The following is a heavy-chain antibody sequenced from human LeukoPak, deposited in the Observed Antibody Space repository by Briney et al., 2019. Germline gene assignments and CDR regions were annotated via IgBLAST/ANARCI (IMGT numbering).Heavy chain of an antibody. Sequence: PGGSLRLSCAASGFTLSSSWMSWVRHAPRKGLEWVANIKEDGSEKNYVDSVKGRFTISRDNAKNSLYLQMNSLRAEDTAVYYCARDLYSSSWLDAFDIWGQGTMVTVSS. CDR2: IKEDGSEK. J-gene: IGHJ3*02. D-gene: IGHD6-13*01. CDR1: GFTLSSSW. V-gene: IGHV3-7*01. CDR3: ARDLYSSSWLDAFDI.